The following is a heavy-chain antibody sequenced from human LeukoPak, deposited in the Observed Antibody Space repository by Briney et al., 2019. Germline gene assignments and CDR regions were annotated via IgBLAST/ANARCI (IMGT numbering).Heavy chain of an antibody. J-gene: IGHJ1*01. CDR3: AKPPKEGLATEYFQY. CDR2: IYSSGDT. CDR1: GFNVSSNY. V-gene: IGHV3-53*01. Sequence: GGSLRLSCAASGFNVSSNYMSWVRQAPGKGLEWVSVIYSSGDTYYADSVKGRFTISRDNSKNMLYLQMNGLRAEDTALYYCAKPPKEGLATEYFQYWGQGTLVTVSS.